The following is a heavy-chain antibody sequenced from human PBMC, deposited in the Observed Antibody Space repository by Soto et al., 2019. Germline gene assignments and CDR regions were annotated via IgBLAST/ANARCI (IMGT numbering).Heavy chain of an antibody. CDR3: ARSPPTMVRGASKYYFDY. Sequence: ASVKVSCKASGYTFTGYYMHCVRQAPGQVLEWMGWINPNSGGTNYAQKFQGRVTMTRDTSISTAYMELSRLRSDDTAVYYCARSPPTMVRGASKYYFDYWGQGTLVTVSS. CDR1: GYTFTGYY. D-gene: IGHD3-10*01. J-gene: IGHJ4*02. CDR2: INPNSGGT. V-gene: IGHV1-2*02.